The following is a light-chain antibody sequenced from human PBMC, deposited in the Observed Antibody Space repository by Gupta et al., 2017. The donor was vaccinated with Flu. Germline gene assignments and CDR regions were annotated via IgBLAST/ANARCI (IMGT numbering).Light chain of an antibody. CDR2: EDT. J-gene: IGLJ2*01. CDR3: QSYDSSDHVV. V-gene: IGLV6-57*01. Sequence: NFMLTQPHSVSESPGKTVTISCTRSSGSIASSYVHWYQQRPGSSPLSLIYEDTERPSGVPDRFSGSIDSSSNSASLTISGLKTEDEAHYYCQSYDSSDHVVFGEGTKLTVL. CDR1: SGSIASSY.